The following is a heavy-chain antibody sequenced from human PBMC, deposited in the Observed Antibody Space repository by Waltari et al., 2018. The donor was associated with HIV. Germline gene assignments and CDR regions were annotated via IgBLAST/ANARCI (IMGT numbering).Heavy chain of an antibody. CDR2: IWYDGSNK. Sequence: SSYGMHWVRQAPGKGLEWVAVIWYDGSNKYYADSVKGRFTISRDNSKNTLYLQMNSLRAEDTAVYYGARDRNSGWYSSYYFDYWGQGTLVTVSS. V-gene: IGHV3-33*01. CDR3: ARDRNSGWYSSYYFDY. D-gene: IGHD6-19*01. CDR1: SSYG. J-gene: IGHJ4*02.